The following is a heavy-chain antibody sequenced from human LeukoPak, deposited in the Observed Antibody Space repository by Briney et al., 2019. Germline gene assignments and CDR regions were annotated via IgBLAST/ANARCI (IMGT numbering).Heavy chain of an antibody. D-gene: IGHD6-13*01. CDR1: GFTFSSYD. Sequence: GGALRLSCAASGFTFSSYDIHWVREATGKGLEWVSAIGTAGDTYYTGSVKGRFTISRENAKNSLYLQMNSLRAGDTAVYYCASVSSSWYHFGCRTAHDAFDIWGQGTMVTVSS. CDR3: ASVSSSWYHFGCRTAHDAFDI. CDR2: IGTAGDT. V-gene: IGHV3-13*01. J-gene: IGHJ3*02.